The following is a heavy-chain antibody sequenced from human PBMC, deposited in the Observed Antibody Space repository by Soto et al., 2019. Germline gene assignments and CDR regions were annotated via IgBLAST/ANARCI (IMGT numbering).Heavy chain of an antibody. Sequence: QVQLVDSGGGVVQPGRSLRLSCAASGFTFSRYGMHWVRQAPGKGLEWVAIVSDDGINKFYAESVKGRFTISRDNSKNTQFLEVDGVTGDGTAGYYSVEGGAESGLREGLYWGQGTLVTVSS. J-gene: IGHJ4*02. D-gene: IGHD5-12*01. CDR1: GFTFSRYG. V-gene: IGHV3-30*18. CDR3: VEGGAESGLREGLY. CDR2: VSDDGINK.